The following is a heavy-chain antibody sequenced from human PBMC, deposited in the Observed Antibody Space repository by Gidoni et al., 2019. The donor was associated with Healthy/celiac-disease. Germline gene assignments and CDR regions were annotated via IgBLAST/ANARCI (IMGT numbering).Heavy chain of an antibody. CDR3: ARDAAAGLDY. CDR2: IWYDGDNK. V-gene: IGHV3-33*01. D-gene: IGHD6-13*01. CDR1: GFTFSSYG. Sequence: QVLLVESGGGVVQPGRALRLSCAGYGFTFSSYGMHWVRQAPGKGLEWVAVIWYDGDNKYYADSVKGRFTIARYNSKNTLYLQMNSLRAEDTAVYYCARDAAAGLDYWGQGTLVTVSS. J-gene: IGHJ4*02.